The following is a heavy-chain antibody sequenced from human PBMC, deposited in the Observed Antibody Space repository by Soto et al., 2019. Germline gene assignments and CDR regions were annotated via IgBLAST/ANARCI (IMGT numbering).Heavy chain of an antibody. CDR2: HYSGGST. J-gene: IGHJ5*02. V-gene: IGHV3-53*01. CDR3: ARHRHPRGTVAATSPLDP. CDR1: GFSVSSNY. D-gene: IGHD6-25*01. Sequence: DVQLVESGGGLVQPGGSLRLSCAISGFSVSSNYRSWVRQAPGKGLEWVSVHYSGGSTYYADSVQGRFTISRDKSNNTLYLQMRRVRAEDTAVYFCARHRHPRGTVAATSPLDPWGEGTQVTVSS.